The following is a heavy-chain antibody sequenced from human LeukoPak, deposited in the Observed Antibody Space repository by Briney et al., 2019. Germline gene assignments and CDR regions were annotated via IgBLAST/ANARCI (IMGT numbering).Heavy chain of an antibody. CDR3: ARVSSSWYQDWYFNL. V-gene: IGHV4-39*07. CDR2: IYYSGST. D-gene: IGHD6-13*01. J-gene: IGHJ2*01. Sequence: SETLSLTCTVSGGSISSSSYYWGWIRQPPGKGLEWIGSIYYSGSTYYNPSLKSRVTISVDTSKNQFSLKLSSVTAADTAVYYCARVSSSWYQDWYFNLWGRGTLVTVSS. CDR1: GGSISSSSYY.